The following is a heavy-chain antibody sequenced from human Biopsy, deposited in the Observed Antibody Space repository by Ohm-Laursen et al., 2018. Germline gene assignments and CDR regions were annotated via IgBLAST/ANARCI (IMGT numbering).Heavy chain of an antibody. J-gene: IGHJ5*02. CDR3: ARETPTGIPFNWFDP. CDR2: TYYRSKWYN. CDR1: GDSVSSNSAA. D-gene: IGHD1-1*01. Sequence: QTLSLTCAISGDSVSSNSAAWNWIRQSPSRGLEWLGSTYYRSKWYNDYAVFVKSRITINPDTSKNQFSLQLNSVTPEDTAVYYCARETPTGIPFNWFDPWGQGTLVTVSS. V-gene: IGHV6-1*01.